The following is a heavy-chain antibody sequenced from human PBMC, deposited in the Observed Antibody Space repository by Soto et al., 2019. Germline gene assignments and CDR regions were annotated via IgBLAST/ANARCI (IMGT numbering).Heavy chain of an antibody. CDR1: GFTFSSYA. J-gene: IGHJ4*02. CDR3: ARRSSGWYFDY. CDR2: ISGSGGST. D-gene: IGHD6-19*01. V-gene: IGHV3-23*01. Sequence: PGGSLRLSCAASGFTFSSYAMNWVRQAPGKGLEWVSVISGSGGSTYYADSVKGRFTISRDNSKNTLYLQMNSLRAEDTAVYYCARRSSGWYFDYWGQGTLVTVLL.